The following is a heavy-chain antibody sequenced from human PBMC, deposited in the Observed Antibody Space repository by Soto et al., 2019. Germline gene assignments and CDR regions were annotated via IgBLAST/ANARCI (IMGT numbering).Heavy chain of an antibody. CDR2: IYRSGST. D-gene: IGHD2-21*02. CDR1: GGSISSGGYS. CDR3: ARAYCGGHCPFGMDV. V-gene: IGHV4-30-2*01. J-gene: IGHJ6*02. Sequence: SETLSLTCAVSGGSISSGGYSWSWIRQPPGKGLEWIGYIYRSGSTYYNPSLKSRVTISVDRSKNQFSLKLSSVTAADTAVYYCARAYCGGHCPFGMDVWGQGTTVTVS.